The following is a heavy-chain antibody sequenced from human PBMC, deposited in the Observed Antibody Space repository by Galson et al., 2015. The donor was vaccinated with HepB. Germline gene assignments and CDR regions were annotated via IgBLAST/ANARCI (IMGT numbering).Heavy chain of an antibody. J-gene: IGHJ4*02. CDR2: ISGSGDNT. V-gene: IGHV3-23*01. Sequence: SLRLSCAASGFTFTSYAMNWVRQAPGKGLEWVSGISGSGDNTNYADSVKGRFTISRDNSKNTVYLQMNSLGAEDTAVYFCAKGRAVGGSCYNYWGQGTLVTVSS. D-gene: IGHD2-15*01. CDR1: GFTFTSYA. CDR3: AKGRAVGGSCYNY.